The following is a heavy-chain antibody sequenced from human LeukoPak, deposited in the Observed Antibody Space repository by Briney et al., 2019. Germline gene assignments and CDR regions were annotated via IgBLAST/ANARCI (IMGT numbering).Heavy chain of an antibody. V-gene: IGHV1-18*01. Sequence: ASVKVSCKASGYSFNRYGISWVRQAPGQGLEWMGWISTRNGNRDYAQKFQGRVTMTTDTSTSTAYMDVGSLTSDDTAVYYCARQNLVSRWFDPWGQGTLVTVSS. D-gene: IGHD2/OR15-2a*01. CDR1: GYSFNRYG. CDR2: ISTRNGNR. J-gene: IGHJ5*02. CDR3: ARQNLVSRWFDP.